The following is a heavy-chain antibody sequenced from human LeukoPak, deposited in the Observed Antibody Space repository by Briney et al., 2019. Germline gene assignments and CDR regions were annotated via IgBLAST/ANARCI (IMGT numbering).Heavy chain of an antibody. CDR3: ARPCSGGSCYYYYYYMDV. CDR1: GFTFSSYS. J-gene: IGHJ6*03. D-gene: IGHD2-15*01. CDR2: IKQDGSEK. Sequence: GGSLRLSCAASGFTFSSYSMNWVRQAPGKGLEWVANIKQDGSEKYYVDSVKGRFTISRDNAKNSLYLQMNSLRAEDTAVYYCARPCSGGSCYYYYYYMDVWGKGTTVTVSS. V-gene: IGHV3-7*01.